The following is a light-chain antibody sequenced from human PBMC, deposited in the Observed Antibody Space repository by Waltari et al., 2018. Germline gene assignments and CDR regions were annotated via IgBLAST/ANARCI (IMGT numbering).Light chain of an antibody. CDR2: GAS. CDR3: QHYVRLPAT. Sequence: IVLTHCPGTLSLSPGVSATFACRASQSVGRSLAWYQQKPGRAPRLLIFGASSRATGIPDRFSGSGSGTDFSLTISRLEPEDFAVYYCQHYVRLPATFGQGTKVEIK. V-gene: IGKV3-20*01. J-gene: IGKJ1*01. CDR1: QSVGRS.